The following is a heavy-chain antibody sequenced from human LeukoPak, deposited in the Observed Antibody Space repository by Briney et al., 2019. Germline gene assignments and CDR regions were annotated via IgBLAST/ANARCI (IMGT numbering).Heavy chain of an antibody. Sequence: GGSLRLSCAGSGFIFSSYNMNWVRQAPGKGLEWVSSIRTAGKHIYYADSVRDRFAISRDDATNSLYLQMNNLGVDDTAVYYCATYSGTYRDHWGQGTLVTVSS. V-gene: IGHV3-21*06. J-gene: IGHJ4*02. D-gene: IGHD1-26*01. CDR3: ATYSGTYRDH. CDR2: IRTAGKHI. CDR1: GFIFSSYN.